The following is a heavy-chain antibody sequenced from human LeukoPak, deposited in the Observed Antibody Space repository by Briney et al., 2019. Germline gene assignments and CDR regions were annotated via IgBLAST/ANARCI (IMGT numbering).Heavy chain of an antibody. V-gene: IGHV4-59*08. Sequence: SETLSLTCTVSGGSISSYYWSWIRQPPGKGLEWIGYIYYSGSTNYNPSLKSRVTISVDTSKNQFSLKLSSVTAADTAVYYCARLQYSSSWYGQDYYYGMDVWGQGTTVTVSS. J-gene: IGHJ6*02. CDR2: IYYSGST. D-gene: IGHD6-13*01. CDR3: ARLQYSSSWYGQDYYYGMDV. CDR1: GGSISSYY.